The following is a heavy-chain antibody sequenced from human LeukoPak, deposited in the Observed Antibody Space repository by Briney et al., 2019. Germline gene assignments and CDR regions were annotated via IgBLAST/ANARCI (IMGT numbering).Heavy chain of an antibody. V-gene: IGHV4-59*01. D-gene: IGHD5-12*01. J-gene: IGHJ4*02. CDR1: GGSISSYY. CDR3: ARGRYGGYTFDY. CDR2: IYYGGST. Sequence: KSSETLSLTCTVSGGSISSYYWSWIRQPPGKGLEWIGYIYYGGSTNYNPSLKSRVTISVDTSKNQFSLKLSSVTAADTAVYYCARGRYGGYTFDYWGQGTLVTVSS.